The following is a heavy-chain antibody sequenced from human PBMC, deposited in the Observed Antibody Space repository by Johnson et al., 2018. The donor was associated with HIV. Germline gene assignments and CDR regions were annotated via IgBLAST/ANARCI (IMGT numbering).Heavy chain of an antibody. J-gene: IGHJ3*01. CDR1: GFIFSSYG. CDR2: IRYDGSNK. CDR3: AKVGSGYSSSS. D-gene: IGHD6-13*01. Sequence: QVQLVESGGGLVQPGGSLRLSCEASGFIFSSYGMHWVRQAPGKGLEWVAFIRYDGSNKYYTDSVKGRFTISRDNSKNTLYLQMNRLRAEDTAVYYCAKVGSGYSSSSWGQGTMVTVSS. V-gene: IGHV3-30*02.